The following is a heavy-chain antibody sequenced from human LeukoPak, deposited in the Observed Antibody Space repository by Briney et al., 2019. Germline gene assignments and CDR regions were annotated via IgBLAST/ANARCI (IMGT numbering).Heavy chain of an antibody. CDR3: ARGYS. CDR2: ISGSGSDI. Sequence: GGSLRLSCSASGFTFSNENMNWVRQAPGKGLEWLSYISGSGSDIYYADSVKGRFTISRDNAKNSLFLQMNSLRGEDTAMYYCARGYSWGPGTLVTVSS. D-gene: IGHD2-21*01. J-gene: IGHJ5*02. V-gene: IGHV3-21*05. CDR1: GFTFSNEN.